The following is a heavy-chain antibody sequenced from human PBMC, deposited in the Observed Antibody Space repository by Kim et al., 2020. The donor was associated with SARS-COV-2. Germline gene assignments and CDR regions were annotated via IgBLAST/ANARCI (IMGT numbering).Heavy chain of an antibody. Sequence: GYADSVKGRFTISRDNAKNSLYLQMNSLRAEDTALYYCAKIPFRDYYGMDVWGQGTTVTVSS. CDR3: AKIPFRDYYGMDV. D-gene: IGHD2-2*02. V-gene: IGHV3-9*01. J-gene: IGHJ6*02.